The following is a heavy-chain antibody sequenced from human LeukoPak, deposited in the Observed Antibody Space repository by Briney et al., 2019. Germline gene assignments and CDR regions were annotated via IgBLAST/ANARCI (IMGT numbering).Heavy chain of an antibody. CDR1: GGSISSRSYY. D-gene: IGHD5-18*01. CDR2: TYYSGST. CDR3: ARNSYGFNWFDP. Sequence: PSETLSLTCTVSGGSISSRSYYWGWIRQPPGKGLEWIGSTYYSGSTYYNPALKSRVTISVDTSKNQFSLKLSSVPAADTAVYYCARNSYGFNWFDPWGQGTLVTVSS. V-gene: IGHV4-39*01. J-gene: IGHJ5*02.